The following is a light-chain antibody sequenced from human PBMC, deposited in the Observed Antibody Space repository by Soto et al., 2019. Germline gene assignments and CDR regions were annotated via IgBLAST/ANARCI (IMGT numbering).Light chain of an antibody. CDR3: CSYAGSYTSYV. CDR1: SRDVGGYNY. V-gene: IGLV2-11*01. Sequence: QSVLTQPRSVSGSPGQSVTISCTGTSRDVGGYNYVSWYQQHPGKAPKLMIYDVSKRPSGVPDRFSGSKSGNTASLTISGFQAEDDADYYCCSYAGSYTSYVFSTGTKLTVL. CDR2: DVS. J-gene: IGLJ1*01.